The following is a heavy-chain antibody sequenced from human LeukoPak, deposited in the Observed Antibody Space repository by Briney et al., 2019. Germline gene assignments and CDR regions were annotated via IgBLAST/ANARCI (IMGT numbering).Heavy chain of an antibody. CDR1: GFTFSDYW. Sequence: GGSLRLSCAVSGFTFSDYWMTWVRQAPGRGLEWVANIKEDGSDKQYVDSVQGRFTISRDNAENSLYLQMNSLRAEDTAVYYCVRESSVWVGPGIGRPLDVWGKGTAVTVSS. CDR3: VRESSVWVGPGIGRPLDV. CDR2: IKEDGSDK. V-gene: IGHV3-7*01. D-gene: IGHD3-16*01. J-gene: IGHJ6*04.